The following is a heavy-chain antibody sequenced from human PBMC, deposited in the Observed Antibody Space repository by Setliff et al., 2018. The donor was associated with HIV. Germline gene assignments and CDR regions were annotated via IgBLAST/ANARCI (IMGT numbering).Heavy chain of an antibody. J-gene: IGHJ3*02. V-gene: IGHV1-2*06. D-gene: IGHD1-26*01. CDR3: TRGGYSGAFLDAFDI. Sequence: ASVKVSCKTFGYSFTAYQMHWLRQAPGQGLEWMGRINRDNGGIDYAQKFQGRVTMTRDTSINAAYMELRGLRSDDTAVYYCTRGGYSGAFLDAFDIWGQGTMVTVSS. CDR2: INRDNGGI. CDR1: GYSFTAYQ.